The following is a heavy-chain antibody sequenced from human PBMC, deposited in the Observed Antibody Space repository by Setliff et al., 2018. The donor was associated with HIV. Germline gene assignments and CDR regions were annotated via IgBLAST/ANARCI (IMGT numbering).Heavy chain of an antibody. CDR1: GYSFTAYY. CDR3: ARETENGGFDY. V-gene: IGHV1-2*02. CDR2: INPHSGGT. Sequence: ASVKVSCKASGYSFTAYYMHWVRQAPGQGLEWMGWINPHSGGTNYAQKFQGRATMTRDTSINTAYMELTRLGSDDTAVYFCARETENGGFDYWGQGTLVTVSS. J-gene: IGHJ4*02.